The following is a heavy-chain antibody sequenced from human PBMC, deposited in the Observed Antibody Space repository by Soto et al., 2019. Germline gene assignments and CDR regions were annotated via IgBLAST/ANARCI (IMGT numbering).Heavy chain of an antibody. D-gene: IGHD3-3*01. Sequence: EVQLLESGGGLVQPGGSLRLSCAASGFTFSSYAMSWVRQAPGKGLEWVSAISGSGGSTYYADSVKGRFTISRDNSKNTLYLQMNSLRAEDTAVYYCAKANYDFWSGYLYMPPYYGIDVWGQGTTVTVSS. CDR3: AKANYDFWSGYLYMPPYYGIDV. J-gene: IGHJ6*02. CDR1: GFTFSSYA. CDR2: ISGSGGST. V-gene: IGHV3-23*01.